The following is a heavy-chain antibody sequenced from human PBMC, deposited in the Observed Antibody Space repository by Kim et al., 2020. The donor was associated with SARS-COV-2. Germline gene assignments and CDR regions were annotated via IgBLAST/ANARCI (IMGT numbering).Heavy chain of an antibody. V-gene: IGHV3-23*01. D-gene: IGHD1-26*01. CDR1: GFTFSDYA. CDR3: AKDRGGSANHYFDY. CDR2: VTRFGDGT. J-gene: IGHJ4*02. Sequence: GGSLRLSCAVSGFTFSDYAMTWVRQAPGKGLEWVSTVTRFGDGTYYADSVTGRFTISRDNSKNTVYLQMNSLRAEDTAVYYCAKDRGGSANHYFDYWGQGTLVTVSS.